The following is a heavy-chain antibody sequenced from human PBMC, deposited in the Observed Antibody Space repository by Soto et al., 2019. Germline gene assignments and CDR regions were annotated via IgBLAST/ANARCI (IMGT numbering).Heavy chain of an antibody. D-gene: IGHD6-19*01. CDR2: LNPNSGDT. V-gene: IGHV1-8*01. CDR1: GYTFSSYD. CDR3: ATSGGGWYLY. Sequence: QVQLVQSGAEVKKPGASVKVSCKASGYTFSSYDINWVRQATGQGLEWMGWLNPNSGDTGYAQKFQGRVTLTRNTYINTAYIDLSSLTSDDTAVYYCATSGGGWYLYWGQGTLVTVSS. J-gene: IGHJ4*02.